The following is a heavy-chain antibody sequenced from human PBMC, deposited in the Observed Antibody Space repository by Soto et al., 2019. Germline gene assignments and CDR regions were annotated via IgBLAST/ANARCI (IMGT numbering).Heavy chain of an antibody. D-gene: IGHD6-13*01. J-gene: IGHJ6*02. CDR1: GFSLTSGVVG. Sequence: QITLKESGPTLVNPTQTLTLTCTFSGFSLTSGVVGVGWIRQPPGEALEWLALIYWNDGQYYNPSLRNRLTITRDTSKNPVDPTADNKDPVDTATYCCAHRLPRPSGYDVWGQGTTVTVSS. V-gene: IGHV2-5*01. CDR2: IYWNDGQ. CDR3: AHRLPRPSGYDV.